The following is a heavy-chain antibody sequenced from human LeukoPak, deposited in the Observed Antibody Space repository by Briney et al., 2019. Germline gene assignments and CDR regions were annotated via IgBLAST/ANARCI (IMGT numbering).Heavy chain of an antibody. V-gene: IGHV4-59*02. CDR3: ARIHRYCSGGACYVLDN. CDR2: VYYSGST. CDR1: GGSVSGYY. D-gene: IGHD2-15*01. Sequence: SETLSLTCVVSGGSVSGYYWGWIRQPPGRGLEWIGYVYYSGSTNYNPSFKSRITISVDTSRNQFSLQLSSVTAADTAVYYCARIHRYCSGGACYVLDNWGQGTLVTVSS. J-gene: IGHJ4*02.